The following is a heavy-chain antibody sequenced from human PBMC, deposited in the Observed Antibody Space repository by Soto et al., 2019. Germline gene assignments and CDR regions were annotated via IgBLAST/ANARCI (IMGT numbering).Heavy chain of an antibody. CDR1: VGSISSYY. D-gene: IGHD5-18*01. J-gene: IGHJ4*02. CDR2: FYYSGST. CDR3: ARDLGYSYVY. V-gene: IGHV4-59*01. Sequence: PSETLSLTCTVSVGSISSYYWSFIRQPPGKGLEWIGYFYYSGSTNYNPSLKSRVTISVDTSKNQFSLKLSSVTAADTAVYYCARDLGYSYVYWGQGTLVTVSS.